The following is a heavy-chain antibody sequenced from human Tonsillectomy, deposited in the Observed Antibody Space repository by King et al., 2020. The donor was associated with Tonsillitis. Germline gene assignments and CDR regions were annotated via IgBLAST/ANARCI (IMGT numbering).Heavy chain of an antibody. CDR3: AREPVDAILTGYRAYYYYDMDV. D-gene: IGHD3-9*01. V-gene: IGHV1-2*02. J-gene: IGHJ6*02. Sequence: VQLVQSGAEVKKPGASVKVSCKASGYTFTGYYMHWVRQAPGQGLEWMGWINPNSGGTNYAQKFQGRVTMTRDTSISTAYMELSRLRSDDTAVYYCAREPVDAILTGYRAYYYYDMDVWGQGTTVTVSS. CDR2: INPNSGGT. CDR1: GYTFTGYY.